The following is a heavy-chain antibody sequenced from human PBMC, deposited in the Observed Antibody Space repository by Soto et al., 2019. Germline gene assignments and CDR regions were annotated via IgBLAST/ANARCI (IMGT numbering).Heavy chain of an antibody. V-gene: IGHV4-31*03. J-gene: IGHJ4*02. Sequence: TLSLTCTVSGGGINNGGYYWSWVRQHPGKGLEWLGYIHYSGNPYYNPSLKTRLTISVDLSKNQFSLRLTSVTAADTAVYYCASYLRGYSYYYFDYWGQGSLVTVYS. D-gene: IGHD3-22*01. CDR3: ASYLRGYSYYYFDY. CDR2: IHYSGNP. CDR1: GGGINNGGYY.